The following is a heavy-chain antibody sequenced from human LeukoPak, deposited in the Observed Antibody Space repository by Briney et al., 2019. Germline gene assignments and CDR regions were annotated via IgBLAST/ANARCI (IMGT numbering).Heavy chain of an antibody. CDR2: ISSSSSYI. J-gene: IGHJ6*03. V-gene: IGHV3-21*01. CDR1: GFTVSSNY. Sequence: GGSLRLSCAASGFTVSSNYMSWVRQAPGKGLEWVSSISSSSSYIYYADSVKGRFTISRDDAKNSLYLQMNSLRAEDTAVYYCARSRYMDVWGKGTTVTVSS. CDR3: ARSRYMDV.